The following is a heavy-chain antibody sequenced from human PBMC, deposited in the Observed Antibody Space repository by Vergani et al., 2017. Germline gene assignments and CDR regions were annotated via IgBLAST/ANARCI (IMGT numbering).Heavy chain of an antibody. J-gene: IGHJ6*02. V-gene: IGHV4-34*01. Sequence: QVQLQQWGAGLLKPSETLSLTCAVYGGSFSGYYWSWIRQPPGKGLEWIGEINHSGSTNYNPSLKSRVTISVDTSKNQFSLKLSSVTAADTAVYYCARWRKGYYGSGSYRSYYYYGMDVWGQGP. CDR1: GGSFSGYY. D-gene: IGHD3-10*01. CDR2: INHSGST. CDR3: ARWRKGYYGSGSYRSYYYYGMDV.